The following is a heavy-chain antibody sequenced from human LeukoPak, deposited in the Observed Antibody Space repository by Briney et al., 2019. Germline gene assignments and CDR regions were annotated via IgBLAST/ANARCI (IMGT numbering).Heavy chain of an antibody. J-gene: IGHJ3*01. Sequence: ASVKVSCKASGYTFTSYGISWVRQAPGQGLEWMGWISAYNGNTNYVQKLQGRVTMTTDTSTSTAYMELRSLTSDDTAVYYCARVRDSNNWWGPFDVWGQGTMVTVSS. CDR3: ARVRDSNNWWGPFDV. D-gene: IGHD6-13*01. CDR2: ISAYNGNT. V-gene: IGHV1-18*01. CDR1: GYTFTSYG.